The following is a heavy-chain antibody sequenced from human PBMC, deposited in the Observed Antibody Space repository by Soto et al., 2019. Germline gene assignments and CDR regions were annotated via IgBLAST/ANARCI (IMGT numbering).Heavy chain of an antibody. Sequence: QVQLVQSGAEVKKPGDSVKVSCKASGYTFTSYDINWVRQATGQGLEWMGWMNPNSGNTAYAQKFQGRVTMTSNTSISTAYTELSSLRYEDTAVYYCARELSSGWFSIWGQGTLVTVSS. CDR2: MNPNSGNT. V-gene: IGHV1-8*01. D-gene: IGHD6-19*01. CDR1: GYTFTSYD. CDR3: ARELSSGWFSI. J-gene: IGHJ4*02.